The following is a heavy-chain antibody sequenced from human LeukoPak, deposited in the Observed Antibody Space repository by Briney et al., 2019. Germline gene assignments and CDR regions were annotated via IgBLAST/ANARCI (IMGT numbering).Heavy chain of an antibody. CDR3: ARELRRHIVVVTAIKGMDV. J-gene: IGHJ6*02. CDR1: GDSVSSNSAA. D-gene: IGHD2-21*02. CDR2: TYYRSKWYN. V-gene: IGHV6-1*01. Sequence: SQTLSLTCATSGDSVSSNSAAWNWIRQSPSRGLEWLGRTYYRSKWYNDYAVSVKSRITINPDTSKNQFSLQLNSVTPEDTAVYYCARELRRHIVVVTAIKGMDVWGQGTTVTVSS.